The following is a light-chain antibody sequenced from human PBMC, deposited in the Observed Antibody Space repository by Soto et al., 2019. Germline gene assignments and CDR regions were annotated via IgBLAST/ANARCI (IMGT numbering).Light chain of an antibody. V-gene: IGLV1-40*01. J-gene: IGLJ1*01. CDR2: NNN. Sequence: QPVLTQPPSVSGAPGQRVTISCTGSSSNIGAGYDVHWYQQLPGTAPKLLIYNNNNRPSGVSDRFSGSKSGTSASLAITGLQAEDEADYYCQSYDSSLSGYVFGTGTKLTVL. CDR1: SSNIGAGYD. CDR3: QSYDSSLSGYV.